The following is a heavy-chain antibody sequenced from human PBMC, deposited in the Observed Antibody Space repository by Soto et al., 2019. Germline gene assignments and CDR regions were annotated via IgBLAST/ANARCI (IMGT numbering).Heavy chain of an antibody. V-gene: IGHV3-23*01. CDR1: GFTPTTTP. CDR3: ATSFRYFDN. J-gene: IGHJ4*02. CDR2: ISGIASRT. D-gene: IGHD3-9*01. Sequence: EVQLLESGGGLVLPGGALRLSCSVYGFTPTTTPLSWIRQPTGKGLEWGPTISGIASRTYYVDSVKGRFFISRDNSKKTVTLQMNNLTLDDTAVYYCATSFRYFDNGGQGTRVTVSS.